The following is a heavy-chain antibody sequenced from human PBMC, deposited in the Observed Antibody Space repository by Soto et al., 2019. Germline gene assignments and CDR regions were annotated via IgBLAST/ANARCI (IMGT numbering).Heavy chain of an antibody. J-gene: IGHJ4*02. Sequence: SETLSLTXTVSGGSVSSGGFYRNWIRQPPGRGLEWIGHIYYSGGADYSPSLKSRVTISADTSKNQSSLKLSSVTAADTAVYYCAKKGPRLEEGFDSWGQGILVTVSS. D-gene: IGHD1-1*01. CDR3: AKKGPRLEEGFDS. CDR1: GGSVSSGGFY. CDR2: IYYSGGA. V-gene: IGHV4-61*08.